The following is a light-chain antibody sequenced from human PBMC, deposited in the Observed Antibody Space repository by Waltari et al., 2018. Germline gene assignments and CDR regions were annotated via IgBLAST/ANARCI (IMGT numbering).Light chain of an antibody. V-gene: IGLV2-14*01. CDR2: EVS. CDR3: SSYTSSSTLL. J-gene: IGLJ1*01. Sequence: QSALTQPASVSGSPGQSIIISCSGTRSDVATYNYVSWYQQHPGKAPKRMIYEVSNRPSGVSNRFSGSKSGNTASLTISGLQAEDEADYYCSSYTSSSTLLFGTGTKVTVL. CDR1: RSDVATYNY.